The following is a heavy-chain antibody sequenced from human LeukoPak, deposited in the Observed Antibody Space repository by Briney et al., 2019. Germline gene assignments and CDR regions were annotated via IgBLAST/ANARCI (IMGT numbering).Heavy chain of an antibody. J-gene: IGHJ4*02. CDR3: ARIRYSSGWYPYYFDY. CDR1: GGSISSSNW. CDR2: IYHSGST. V-gene: IGHV4-4*02. D-gene: IGHD6-19*01. Sequence: SGTLSLACAVSGGSISSSNWWSWVRQPPGKGLEWIGEIYHSGSTNYNPSLKSRVTISVDKSKSQFSLKLSSVTAADTAVYYCARIRYSSGWYPYYFDYWGQGTLVTVSS.